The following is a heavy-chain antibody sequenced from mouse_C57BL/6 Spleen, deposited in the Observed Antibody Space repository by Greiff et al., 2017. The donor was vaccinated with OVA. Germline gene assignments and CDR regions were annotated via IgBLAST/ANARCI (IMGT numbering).Heavy chain of an antibody. D-gene: IGHD1-1*02. Sequence: EVKLMESGEGLVKPGGSLKLSCAASGFTFSSYAMSWVRQTPEKRLEWVAYISSGGDYIYYADTVKGRFTISRDNARNTLYLQMSSLKSEDTAMYYCTRDPGYYGDYAMDYWGQGTSVTVSS. CDR2: ISSGGDYI. CDR3: TRDPGYYGDYAMDY. J-gene: IGHJ4*01. V-gene: IGHV5-9-1*02. CDR1: GFTFSSYA.